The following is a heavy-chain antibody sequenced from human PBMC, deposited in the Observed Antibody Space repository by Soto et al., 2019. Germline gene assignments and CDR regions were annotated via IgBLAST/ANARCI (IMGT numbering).Heavy chain of an antibody. CDR3: ARGKRGIRYYGSGTSDWLDP. J-gene: IGHJ5*02. V-gene: IGHV4-34*01. CDR2: MYYSGSA. CDR1: GGSFSGYY. D-gene: IGHD3-10*01. Sequence: SETLSLTCAVYGGSFSGYYWSWSRQPPAEGLEWVGYMYYSGSAYYNPSLKSRVTISVDRSKNQFSLKLTSLTAADTAVYYCARGKRGIRYYGSGTSDWLDPWGQGTLVTVSS.